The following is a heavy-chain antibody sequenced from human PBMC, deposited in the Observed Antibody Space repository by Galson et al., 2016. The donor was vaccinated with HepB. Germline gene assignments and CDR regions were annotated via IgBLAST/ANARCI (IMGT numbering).Heavy chain of an antibody. V-gene: IGHV3-30-3*01. CDR1: GFTFCSYA. CDR2: ISYDGSNK. J-gene: IGHJ3*02. D-gene: IGHD3-3*01. CDR3: ARGGTPYDFWTTGAFDI. Sequence: SLRLSCAASGFTFCSYAMHWVRQAPGKGLEWVALISYDGSNKYYADSVKGRFTLSRDNSKNTLYLQMNSLRAEDTAVYYCARGGTPYDFWTTGAFDIWGQGTMVTVSS.